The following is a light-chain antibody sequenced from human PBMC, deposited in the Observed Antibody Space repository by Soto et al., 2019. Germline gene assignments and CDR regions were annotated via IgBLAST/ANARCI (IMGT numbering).Light chain of an antibody. CDR1: QSVSSSY. J-gene: IGKJ4*01. V-gene: IGKV3-15*01. CDR3: QQYIRSPLT. CDR2: GAS. Sequence: IVLTQSPATLSVSPWERATLSCRASQSVSSSYLAWYQQKPGQAPRLLIYGASTRATGTPARVSGSGSGTEFTLTISSLQSEDFAVYYCQQYIRSPLTFGGGTKVDIK.